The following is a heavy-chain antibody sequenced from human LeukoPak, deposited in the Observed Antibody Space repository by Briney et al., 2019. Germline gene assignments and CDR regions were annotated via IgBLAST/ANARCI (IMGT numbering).Heavy chain of an antibody. D-gene: IGHD2-21*02. J-gene: IGHJ3*02. CDR2: IKEDGSEK. V-gene: IGHV3-7*05. Sequence: GGSLRLSCAASGFTFSSYWMSWVRQAPGKGLQWVANIKEDGSEKYYVDSVKGRFTISRDNAKNSLYLQMNSLRAEDTAVYYCARREVVVTATAFDAFDIWGQGTMVTASS. CDR3: ARREVVVTATAFDAFDI. CDR1: GFTFSSYW.